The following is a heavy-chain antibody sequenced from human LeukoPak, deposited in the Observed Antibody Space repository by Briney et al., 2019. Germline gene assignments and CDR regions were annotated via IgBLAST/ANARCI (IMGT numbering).Heavy chain of an antibody. CDR1: GFTFSSYW. D-gene: IGHD1-1*01. CDR2: IKQDGSEK. Sequence: GGSLRLSCAASGFTFSSYWMSWVRQAPGKGLEWVASIKQDGSEKYYVDSVKGRFTISRDNAKNSLYLQINSLRAEDTAVYYCARRGERWNDVSWFDPWGQGTLVTVSS. V-gene: IGHV3-7*01. J-gene: IGHJ5*02. CDR3: ARRGERWNDVSWFDP.